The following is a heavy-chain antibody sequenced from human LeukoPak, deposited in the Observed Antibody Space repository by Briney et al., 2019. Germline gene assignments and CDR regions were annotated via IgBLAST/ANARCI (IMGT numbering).Heavy chain of an antibody. CDR2: IYYSGST. D-gene: IGHD6-25*01. CDR1: GGSISSYY. V-gene: IGHV4-59*01. CDR3: ARSPARDWFDP. Sequence: SETLSLTCTVSGGSISSYYWSWVRQPPGKGLEWIGYIYYSGSTNYNPSLMSRVTISVDTSKNQFSLKLSSVTAADTAVYYCARSPARDWFDPWGQGTLVTVSS. J-gene: IGHJ5*02.